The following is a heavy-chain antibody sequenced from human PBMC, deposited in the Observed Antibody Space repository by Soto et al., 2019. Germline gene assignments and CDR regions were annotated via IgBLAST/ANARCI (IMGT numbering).Heavy chain of an antibody. CDR2: IYYSGST. J-gene: IGHJ3*02. CDR1: GGSISSYY. V-gene: IGHV4-59*01. D-gene: IGHD3-10*01. CDR3: ARRYGGAFDI. Sequence: QVQLQESGPGLVKPSETLSLTCTVSGGSISSYYWSWIRQPPGKGLEWIGYIYYSGSTNYNPSLXSXVXIXXDTSKNQFSLKLSSVTAADTAVYYCARRYGGAFDIWGQGPMVTVSS.